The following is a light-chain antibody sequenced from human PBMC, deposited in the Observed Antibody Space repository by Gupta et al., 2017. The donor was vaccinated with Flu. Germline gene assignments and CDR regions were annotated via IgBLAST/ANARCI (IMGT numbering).Light chain of an antibody. J-gene: IGKJ1*01. CDR2: GAS. CDR3: QQYSPPWT. Sequence: EIVLTQSPDTLSLSPGERATLSCRASQSVNSKYLAWYQQKPGQATRLLIYGASSSTSDIASMCGSSGSGTDYSLTSNKEEAEDVAEYCWQQYSPPWTFGQGTKVEVK. V-gene: IGKV3-20*01. CDR1: QSVNSKY.